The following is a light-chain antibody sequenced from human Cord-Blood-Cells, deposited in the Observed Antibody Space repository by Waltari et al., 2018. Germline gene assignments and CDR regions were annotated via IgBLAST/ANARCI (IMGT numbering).Light chain of an antibody. V-gene: IGLV2-14*01. CDR3: SSYTSSSTLVV. Sequence: QSALTQPASVSGSPGQSLTISCTGTSRDVGGYNYASWYQQHPGKAPKLMIYDVSNRPSGVSNRFSGSKSGNTASLTISGLQAEDEADYYCSSYTSSSTLVVFGEGTKLTVL. CDR2: DVS. CDR1: SRDVGGYNY. J-gene: IGLJ2*01.